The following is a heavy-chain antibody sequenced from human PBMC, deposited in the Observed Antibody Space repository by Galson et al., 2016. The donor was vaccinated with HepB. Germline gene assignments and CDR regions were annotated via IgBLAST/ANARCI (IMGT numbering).Heavy chain of an antibody. CDR3: ARGDGAARPDY. Sequence: LVKPTQTLTLTCTFSGFSLSTSAMCVSWIRQHPGKGPEWIGYIDYIGSTYYNPSLKSRITMLLDTSKNQFSLNLSSVTAADTAVYYCARGDGAARPDYWGQGTLVTVSS. CDR1: GFSLSTSAMC. V-gene: IGHV4-31*03. CDR2: IDYIGST. J-gene: IGHJ4*02. D-gene: IGHD6-6*01.